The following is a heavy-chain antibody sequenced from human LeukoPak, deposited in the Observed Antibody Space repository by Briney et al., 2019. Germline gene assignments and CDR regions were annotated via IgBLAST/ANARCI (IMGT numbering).Heavy chain of an antibody. CDR1: GYSFTTYW. J-gene: IGHJ6*04. D-gene: IGHD2-15*01. CDR2: IYPGDSDT. V-gene: IGHV5-51*01. Sequence: GESLKISCKGSGYSFTTYWIAWVRQMPGKGLEWMGIIYPGDSDTRYSPSFQGQVTISADKSISTAFLQWSSMKASDTAMYYCARQQVAYYYYYGMDVWGKGTTVTVSS. CDR3: ARQQVAYYYYYGMDV.